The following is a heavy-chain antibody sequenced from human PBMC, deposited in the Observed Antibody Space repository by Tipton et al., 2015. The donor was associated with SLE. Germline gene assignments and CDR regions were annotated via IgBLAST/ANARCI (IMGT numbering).Heavy chain of an antibody. D-gene: IGHD3-22*01. J-gene: IGHJ5*02. Sequence: LRLSCAASGFTFSNAWMSWVRQAPGKGLEWIGEINHSGSTNYNPSLKSRVTISVDTSKNQFSLKLSSVTAADTAVYYCARGTTMIVVGRRGNWFDPWGQGTLVTVSS. V-gene: IGHV4-34*01. CDR2: INHSGST. CDR3: ARGTTMIVVGRRGNWFDP. CDR1: GFTFSNAW.